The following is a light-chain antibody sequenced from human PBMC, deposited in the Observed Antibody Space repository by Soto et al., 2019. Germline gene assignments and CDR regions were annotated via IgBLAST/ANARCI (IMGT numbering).Light chain of an antibody. Sequence: QSVLTQPASVSGSPGQSITISCTGTSSDVGTYNYVSWYQHHPGKAPKLIIYDVSNRPSGISNRFSGSKSGNTASLTISGLQAEDEADYYCSSYTSSTTLGVVFGGGTKLTVL. J-gene: IGLJ2*01. CDR1: SSDVGTYNY. V-gene: IGLV2-14*03. CDR3: SSYTSSTTLGVV. CDR2: DVS.